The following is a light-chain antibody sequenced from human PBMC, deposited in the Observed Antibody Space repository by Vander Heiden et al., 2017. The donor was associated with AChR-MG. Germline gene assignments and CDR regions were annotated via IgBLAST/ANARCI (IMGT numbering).Light chain of an antibody. CDR2: DVS. CDR1: SSDVGGYNY. J-gene: IGLJ2*01. Sequence: QSALTPPASVSGSPGQSITISCTGTSSDVGGYNYVSSYQQHPGKAPKLMIYDVSNRPSGVPNRFSGSKSGNTASLTISGLQAEDEADYYCSSYTSSSTLEFGGGTKLTVL. CDR3: SSYTSSSTLE. V-gene: IGLV2-14*01.